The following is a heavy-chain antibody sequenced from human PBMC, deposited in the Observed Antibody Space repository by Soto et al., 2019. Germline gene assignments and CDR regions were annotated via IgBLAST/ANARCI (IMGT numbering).Heavy chain of an antibody. CDR3: ARVFSSGSGWMYYFDF. CDR2: IYYTGAT. V-gene: IGHV4-4*02. Sequence: QVQLRESGPGLVEASGTLSLTCEVSTGSISSGNWWSWVRQPPGKGLEWIGEIYYTGATNYNPSLKSRITMTIDKSIGHFSLSLRSATAADTAVYYCARVFSSGSGWMYYFDFWGQGTLVSVSS. CDR1: TGSISSGNW. J-gene: IGHJ4*02. D-gene: IGHD6-25*01.